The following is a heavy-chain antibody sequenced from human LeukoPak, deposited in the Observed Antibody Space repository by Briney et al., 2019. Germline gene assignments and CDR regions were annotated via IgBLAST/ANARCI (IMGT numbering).Heavy chain of an antibody. CDR3: AGPHLYYYGSGSYRGRYYFGY. Sequence: GASVKVSCKASGGTFSSYAISWVRQAPGQGLEWMGGIIPIFGTANYAQKFQGRVTITADESTSTAYMELSSLRSEDTAVYYCAGPHLYYYGSGSYRGRYYFGYWGQGTLVTVSS. D-gene: IGHD3-10*01. V-gene: IGHV1-69*13. CDR1: GGTFSSYA. CDR2: IIPIFGTA. J-gene: IGHJ4*02.